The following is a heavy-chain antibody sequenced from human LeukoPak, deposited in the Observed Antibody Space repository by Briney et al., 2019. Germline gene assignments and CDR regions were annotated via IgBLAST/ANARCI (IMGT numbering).Heavy chain of an antibody. CDR1: GFTFSNYA. CDR2: TSNDGDST. CDR3: ARVGYYASGPFSYFDY. J-gene: IGHJ4*02. Sequence: GGSLRLSCAASGFTFSNYAMSWVRQAPGKGLDWVSTTSNDGDSTYYADSVKGRFTISRDNSKNTLFLQMNSLRAEDTAVYYCARVGYYASGPFSYFDYWGQGTLVTVSS. V-gene: IGHV3-23*01. D-gene: IGHD3-10*01.